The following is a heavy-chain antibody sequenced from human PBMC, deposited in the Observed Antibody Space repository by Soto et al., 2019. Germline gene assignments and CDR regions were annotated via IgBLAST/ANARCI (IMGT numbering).Heavy chain of an antibody. CDR3: AKVDPLPRVFDY. V-gene: IGHV3-30*04. D-gene: IGHD2-2*03. CDR1: EFNISSCA. Sequence: GGSMSHSCAASEFNISSCAMHCVRQAPGKGLQWVSLTSYGGRSTYYADSVKGRFTISRDNSKNTLYLQMNSLRAEDTAVYYCAKVDPLPRVFDYWGQGTLVTVSS. CDR2: TSYGGRST. J-gene: IGHJ4*02.